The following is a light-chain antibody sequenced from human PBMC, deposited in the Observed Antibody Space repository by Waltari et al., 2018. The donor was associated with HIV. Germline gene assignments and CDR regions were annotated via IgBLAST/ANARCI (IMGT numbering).Light chain of an antibody. CDR2: EVS. J-gene: IGLJ3*02. V-gene: IGLV2-14*01. Sequence: QSALTQPASVSGSPGQSLTISCTGTSSDVGGYNYVSWYQQYPDKAPKLMIYEVSNRPSGASNRFSGSKSGNTASLTISGLQAEDEADYYCSSYTSSSTWVFGGGTKLTVL. CDR1: SSDVGGYNY. CDR3: SSYTSSSTWV.